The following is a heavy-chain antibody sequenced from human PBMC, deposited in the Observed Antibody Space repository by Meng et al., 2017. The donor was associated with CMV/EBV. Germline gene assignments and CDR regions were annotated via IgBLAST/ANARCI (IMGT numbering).Heavy chain of an antibody. CDR3: ARGAVVVVPAAGPRRYNWFDP. D-gene: IGHD2-2*01. V-gene: IGHV1-8*01. Sequence: YAVDWVRQAAGQGLEWMGWMNPHSGTTGYAQKFQDRVTMTRNTSISTAYMGLGSLRSEDTAVYYCARGAVVVVPAAGPRRYNWFDPWGQGTLVTVSS. CDR2: MNPHSGTT. J-gene: IGHJ5*02. CDR1: YA.